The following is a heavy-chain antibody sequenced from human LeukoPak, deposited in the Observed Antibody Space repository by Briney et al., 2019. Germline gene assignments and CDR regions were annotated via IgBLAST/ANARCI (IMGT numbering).Heavy chain of an antibody. CDR3: ARVEGGNPPYYYYYMDV. D-gene: IGHD4-23*01. CDR2: IYWNGAST. Sequence: SGGSLRLSCAASGFKFDDYGMSWVRQAPGKGLEWVSGIYWNGASTDYAESVKGRFTIPRDNAKNSLYLQMNSLRAEDTAVYYCARVEGGNPPYYYYYMDVWGKGTTVTVSS. CDR1: GFKFDDYG. V-gene: IGHV3-20*04. J-gene: IGHJ6*03.